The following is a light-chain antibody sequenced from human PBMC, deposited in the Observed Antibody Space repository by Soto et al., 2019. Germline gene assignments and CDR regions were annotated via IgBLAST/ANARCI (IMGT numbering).Light chain of an antibody. Sequence: EIVLTQSPGTLSLSPGERATLSCRASQSVSSSYLAWYQQKPGQAPRLLIYGASNRATGIPARFSGSGSGTDFTLKISRVEAEDVGLYYCMQALQAPLTFGQGTKVDIK. J-gene: IGKJ1*01. V-gene: IGKV3-20*01. CDR2: GAS. CDR3: MQALQAPLT. CDR1: QSVSSSY.